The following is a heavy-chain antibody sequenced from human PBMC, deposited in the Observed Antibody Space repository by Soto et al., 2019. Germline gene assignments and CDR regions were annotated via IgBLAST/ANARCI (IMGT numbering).Heavy chain of an antibody. Sequence: QVQLVQSGGEVKKPGASVKVSCKASGYTFTNYRISWVRLAPGQGLEWMGWINVYNGNTKYAQKVQGRVTMTTDTSTSTAYMELRSLRSDDTAVYYCARGVGSGSYYNQYNWFDPWGQGTLVTVSS. J-gene: IGHJ5*02. CDR1: GYTFTNYR. CDR2: INVYNGNT. D-gene: IGHD3-10*01. V-gene: IGHV1-18*01. CDR3: ARGVGSGSYYNQYNWFDP.